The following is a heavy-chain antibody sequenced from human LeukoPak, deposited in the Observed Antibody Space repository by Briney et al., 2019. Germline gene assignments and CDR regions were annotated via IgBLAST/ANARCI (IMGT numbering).Heavy chain of an antibody. CDR3: ARGGASSIPLDY. CDR2: ISNSGST. V-gene: IGHV4-61*01. J-gene: IGHJ4*02. CDR1: GGSIGGNSY. Sequence: SETLSLTCTVSGGSIGGNSYWSWIRQPPGKGPEWIGHISNSGSTYYSPSLSSRVTISLDTSKNQFSLKLRSATAADTAVYYCARGGASSIPLDYWGRGTLVTVSS. D-gene: IGHD1-26*01.